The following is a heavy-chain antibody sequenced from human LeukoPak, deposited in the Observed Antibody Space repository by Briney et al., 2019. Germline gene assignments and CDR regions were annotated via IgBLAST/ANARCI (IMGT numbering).Heavy chain of an antibody. CDR1: GGSISSSSYY. D-gene: IGHD6-13*01. Sequence: SETLSLTCTVSGGSISSSSYYWGWIRQPPGKGLEWIGSIYYSGSTNYNPSLKSRVTISVDTSKNQFSLKLSSVTAADTAVYYCARGSSSWDAYYFDYWGQGTLVTVSS. V-gene: IGHV4-39*07. J-gene: IGHJ4*02. CDR2: IYYSGST. CDR3: ARGSSSWDAYYFDY.